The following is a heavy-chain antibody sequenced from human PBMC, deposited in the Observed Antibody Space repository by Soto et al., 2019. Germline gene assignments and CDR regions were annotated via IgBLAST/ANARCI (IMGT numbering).Heavy chain of an antibody. J-gene: IGHJ6*02. CDR3: AREDIVVVPAAINDYYYGMDV. D-gene: IGHD2-2*01. CDR1: GGTFSSYA. Sequence: SVKVSCKASGGTFSSYAISWVRQAPGQGLEWMGGIIPIFGTANYAQKFQGRVTITADESTSTAYMELSSLRSEDTAVYYCAREDIVVVPAAINDYYYGMDVWGQGTTVTVSS. V-gene: IGHV1-69*13. CDR2: IIPIFGTA.